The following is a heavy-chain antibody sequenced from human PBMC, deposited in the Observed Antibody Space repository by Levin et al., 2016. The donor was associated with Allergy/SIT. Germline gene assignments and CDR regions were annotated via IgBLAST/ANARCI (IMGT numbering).Heavy chain of an antibody. CDR2: ISHDGTNT. CDR1: GYNFYNYD. D-gene: IGHD2-8*01. V-gene: IGHV3-30*03. Sequence: GESLKISCAASGYNFYNYDIHWVRQAPGRGLEWVAFISHDGTNTQYADSVQGRFIISRDNSKDTLYLQMSSLRAEDTAVYYCARGFSGNGSWGQGTLVTVSS. CDR3: ARGFSGNGS. J-gene: IGHJ4*02.